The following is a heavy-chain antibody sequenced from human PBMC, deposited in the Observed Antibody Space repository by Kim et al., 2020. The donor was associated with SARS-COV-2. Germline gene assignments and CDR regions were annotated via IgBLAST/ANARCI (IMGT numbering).Heavy chain of an antibody. V-gene: IGHV3-11*01. J-gene: IGHJ6*02. Sequence: GGSLRLSCAASGFTFSDYYMSWIRQAPGKGLEWVSYISSSGSTIYYADSVKGRFTISRDNAKNSLYLQMNSLRAEDTAVYYCARRPRQWFGELANYYYYYGMDVWGQGTTVTVSS. CDR3: ARRPRQWFGELANYYYYYGMDV. D-gene: IGHD3-10*01. CDR2: ISSSGSTI. CDR1: GFTFSDYY.